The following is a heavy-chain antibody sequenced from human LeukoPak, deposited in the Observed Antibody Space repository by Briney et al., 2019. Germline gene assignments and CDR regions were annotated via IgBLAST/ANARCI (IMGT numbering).Heavy chain of an antibody. D-gene: IGHD6-6*01. CDR1: GFTLSSYW. V-gene: IGHV3-7*01. Sequence: DPGGSLRLSCAASGFTLSSYWMTWVRQAPGQGLEWVANIKQDGSEKYYVDSVKGRFIIFRDNAKKSLYLQMNSLRAEDSAVYYCARAYSTSTGYYFYMDAWGRGTTVTVSS. J-gene: IGHJ6*03. CDR3: ARAYSTSTGYYFYMDA. CDR2: IKQDGSEK.